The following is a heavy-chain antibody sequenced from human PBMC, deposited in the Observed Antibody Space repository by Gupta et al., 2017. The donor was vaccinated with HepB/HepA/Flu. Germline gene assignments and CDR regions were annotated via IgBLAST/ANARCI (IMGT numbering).Heavy chain of an antibody. Sequence: ELPLLASGGGLVQPGGSLSLSCAASGFNFSDYALIRVRQGPGKGLGWVSTISGGGGVTYDADSVKGRFIISRDNSKNMVYLQMNSLRAEDTAIYFCTKVISQLRIYPFDHWGQGNMVTVSS. CDR2: ISGGGGVT. CDR3: TKVISQLRIYPFDH. D-gene: IGHD2-15*01. V-gene: IGHV3-23*01. J-gene: IGHJ4*02. CDR1: GFNFSDYA.